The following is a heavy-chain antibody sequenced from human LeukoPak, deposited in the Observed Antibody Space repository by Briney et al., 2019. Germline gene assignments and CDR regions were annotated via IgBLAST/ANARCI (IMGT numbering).Heavy chain of an antibody. J-gene: IGHJ4*02. V-gene: IGHV3-23*01. CDR3: AKTPYDSSGYQDY. CDR1: GFTLTGYA. CDR2: ISGTGGWT. Sequence: GESLKISCAASGFTLTGYAMSWVRQAPGKGLEWVSGISGTGGWTYYADSVKGRFTISIDNSKNTLFLQMNSLRVEDTAVYYCAKTPYDSSGYQDYWGQGTLVTVSS. D-gene: IGHD3-22*01.